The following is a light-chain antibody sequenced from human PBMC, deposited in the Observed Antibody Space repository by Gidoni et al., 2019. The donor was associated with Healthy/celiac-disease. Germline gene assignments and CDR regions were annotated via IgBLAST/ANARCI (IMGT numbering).Light chain of an antibody. CDR3: QQLNSYPL. CDR2: AAS. J-gene: IGKJ3*01. Sequence: DIQLTQSPSFLSASVGDRVTITCWASQGISSYLAWYQQKPGKAPKLLIYAASTLQSGVPSRFSGSGSGTEFTLTISSLQPEDFATYYCQQLNSYPLFXPXTKVXIK. CDR1: QGISSY. V-gene: IGKV1-9*01.